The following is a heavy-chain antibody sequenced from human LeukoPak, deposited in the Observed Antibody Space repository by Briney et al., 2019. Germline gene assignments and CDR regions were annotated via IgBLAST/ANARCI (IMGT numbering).Heavy chain of an antibody. CDR2: INPSGGST. Sequence: EASVKVSCKASGYTFTSYYMHWVRQAPGQGLEWMGIINPSGGSTSYAQKFQGRVTMTRDTSTSTVYMELSSLRSEDTAVYYCARYEYDFWSGESPTGSKYFQHWGQGTLVTVSS. CDR1: GYTFTSYY. D-gene: IGHD3-3*01. CDR3: ARYEYDFWSGESPTGSKYFQH. V-gene: IGHV1-46*01. J-gene: IGHJ1*01.